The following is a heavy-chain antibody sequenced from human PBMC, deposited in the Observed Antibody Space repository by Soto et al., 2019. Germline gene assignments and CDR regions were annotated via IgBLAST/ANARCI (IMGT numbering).Heavy chain of an antibody. CDR1: GGSISSGGYS. Sequence: QLQLQESGSGLVKPSQTLSLTCAVSGGSISSGGYSWSWIRQPPGKGLEWIGYIYHSGYTYYNPSLNRRVTISVDRSKNQFSLKLSAVTAADTAVYYCARAHYGDYSYGMDVWGQGTTVTASS. V-gene: IGHV4-30-2*01. CDR3: ARAHYGDYSYGMDV. J-gene: IGHJ6*02. D-gene: IGHD4-17*01. CDR2: IYHSGYT.